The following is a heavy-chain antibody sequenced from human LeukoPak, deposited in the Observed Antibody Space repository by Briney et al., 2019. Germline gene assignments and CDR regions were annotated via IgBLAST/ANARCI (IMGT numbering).Heavy chain of an antibody. CDR1: GYTFTSYG. CDR2: ISAYNGNT. V-gene: IGHV1-18*04. Sequence: ASVKVSCKASGYTFTSYGISWVRQAPGQGLEWMGWISAYNGNTNYAQKLQGRVTMTTDTSTSTAYMELRSLRSDDTAVYYCAGPLKGYYYYGMDVWGKGTTVTVSS. CDR3: AGPLKGYYYYGMDV. J-gene: IGHJ6*04.